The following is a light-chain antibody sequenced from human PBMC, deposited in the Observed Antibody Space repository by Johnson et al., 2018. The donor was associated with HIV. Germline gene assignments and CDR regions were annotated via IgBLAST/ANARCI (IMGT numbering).Light chain of an antibody. V-gene: IGLV1-51*01. CDR3: GTWDSSLGGV. CDR1: SSNIGNNY. Sequence: QSVLTQPPSVSAAPGQKVTISCSGSSSNIGNNYVSWYQQLPGTAPKLLIYDNNKRPSGIPDRFSGSKSDTSATLGITGLQTGDEADYYCGTWDSSLGGVFGTGTKVTVL. CDR2: DNN. J-gene: IGLJ1*01.